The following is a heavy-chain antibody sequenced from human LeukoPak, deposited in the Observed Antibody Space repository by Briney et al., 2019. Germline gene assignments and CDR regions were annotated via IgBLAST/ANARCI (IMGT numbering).Heavy chain of an antibody. Sequence: AETLSLTCTVSGGSISSYDWSWIRQPPGKGLEWIGYIYYSGSTNYNPALKRRVTIAVDKSKNQFPFMLSSMTGAENTVEYCCGGSLSYYYYFMDVWAKGTTVTVSS. V-gene: IGHV4-59*01. D-gene: IGHD2-21*01. J-gene: IGHJ6*03. CDR3: CGGSLSYYYYFMDV. CDR1: GGSISSYD. CDR2: IYYSGST.